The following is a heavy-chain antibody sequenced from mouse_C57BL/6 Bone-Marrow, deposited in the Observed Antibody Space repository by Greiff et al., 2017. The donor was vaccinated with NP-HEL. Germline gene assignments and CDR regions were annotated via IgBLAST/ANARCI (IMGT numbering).Heavy chain of an antibody. Sequence: VKLQESGAELARPGASVKLSCKASGYTFTSYGISWVKQRTGQGLEWIGEIYPRSGNTYYNEKFKGKATLTADKSSSTAYMELRSLTSEDSAVYFCARGTFITTVVATDYYAMDYWGQGTSVTVSS. CDR3: ARGTFITTVVATDYYAMDY. CDR2: IYPRSGNT. J-gene: IGHJ4*01. V-gene: IGHV1-81*01. D-gene: IGHD1-1*01. CDR1: GYTFTSYG.